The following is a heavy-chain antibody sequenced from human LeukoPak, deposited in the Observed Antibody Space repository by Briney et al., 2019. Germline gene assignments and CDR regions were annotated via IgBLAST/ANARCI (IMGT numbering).Heavy chain of an antibody. J-gene: IGHJ4*02. CDR3: AMITEG. Sequence: QPGGSLRLSCAASGFTFSNNWMHWVRQAPGKGLVWVSRINSDGRTTTYADSVKGRFTISRDNAKNTLYLQMNSLRAEDTAVYYCAMITEGWGQGTLVTVSS. D-gene: IGHD1-14*01. CDR1: GFTFSNNW. CDR2: INSDGRTT. V-gene: IGHV3-74*01.